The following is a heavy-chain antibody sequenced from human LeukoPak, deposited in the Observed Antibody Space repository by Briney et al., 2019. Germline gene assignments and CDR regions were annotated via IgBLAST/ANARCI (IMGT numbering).Heavy chain of an antibody. D-gene: IGHD3-3*01. CDR2: IYHSGST. J-gene: IGHJ5*02. CDR3: ARLYSYYDFWSGYFNWFDP. Sequence: PSETLSLTCAVSGYSISSGYCCGWIRQPPGKGLEWIGSIYHSGSTYYNPSLKSRVTISVDTSKNQFSLKLGSVTAADTAVYYCARLYSYYDFWSGYFNWFDPWGQGTLVTVSS. CDR1: GYSISSGYC. V-gene: IGHV4-38-2*01.